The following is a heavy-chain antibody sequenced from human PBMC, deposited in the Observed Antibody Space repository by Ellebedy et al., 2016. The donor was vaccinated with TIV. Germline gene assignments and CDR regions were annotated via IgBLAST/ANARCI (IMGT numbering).Heavy chain of an antibody. D-gene: IGHD2-21*02. V-gene: IGHV1-46*01. J-gene: IGHJ4*02. Sequence: AASVKVSCKASGYTFTSYYMHWVRQAPGQGLEWMGIINPSGGSTSYAQKFQGRVTMTRDTSTSTVYMELSSLRSEDTAVYYCAREVGATLVTAKLDYWGQGTLVTVSS. CDR3: AREVGATLVTAKLDY. CDR1: GYTFTSYY. CDR2: INPSGGST.